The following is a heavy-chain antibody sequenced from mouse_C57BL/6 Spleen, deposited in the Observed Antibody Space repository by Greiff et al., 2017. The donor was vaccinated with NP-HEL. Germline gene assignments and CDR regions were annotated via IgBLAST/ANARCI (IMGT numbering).Heavy chain of an antibody. J-gene: IGHJ1*03. D-gene: IGHD1-1*01. V-gene: IGHV2-5*01. Sequence: QVHVKQSGPGLVQPSQSLSITCTVSGFSLTSYGVHWVRQSPGKGLEWLGVIWSGGSTDYNAAFMSRLSITKDNSKSQVFFKMNSLQADDTAIYYCAKNKATTGNWYCDVWGTGTTVTVSS. CDR3: AKNKATTGNWYCDV. CDR2: IWSGGST. CDR1: GFSLTSYG.